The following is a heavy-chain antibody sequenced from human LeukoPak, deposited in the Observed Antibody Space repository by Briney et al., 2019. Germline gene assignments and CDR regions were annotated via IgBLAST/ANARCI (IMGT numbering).Heavy chain of an antibody. J-gene: IGHJ4*02. Sequence: PSETLSLTCAVSGGSFSGHYWSWIRQPPGKGLEWIGEINHSGSTNYNPSLKSRVTISVDTSKNEFSLKVNSVSAADTAVYYCASVELATTNFDYWGQGTLVTVSS. CDR1: GGSFSGHY. V-gene: IGHV4-34*01. D-gene: IGHD1-1*01. CDR3: ASVELATTNFDY. CDR2: INHSGST.